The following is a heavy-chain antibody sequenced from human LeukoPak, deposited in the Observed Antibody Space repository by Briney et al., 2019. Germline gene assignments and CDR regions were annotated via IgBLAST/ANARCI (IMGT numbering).Heavy chain of an antibody. CDR1: GFPFSSYA. V-gene: IGHV3-23*01. J-gene: IGHJ4*02. D-gene: IGHD6-13*01. CDR3: ARRQQLAQFDY. Sequence: PGGSLRLSCAASGFPFSSYAMSWVRPAPGKGLEGVSAISGSGGSTYFADSVKGRFTISRDNSKNTLYLQMNSLRAEDTAVYYCARRQQLAQFDYWGQGTLVTVSS. CDR2: ISGSGGST.